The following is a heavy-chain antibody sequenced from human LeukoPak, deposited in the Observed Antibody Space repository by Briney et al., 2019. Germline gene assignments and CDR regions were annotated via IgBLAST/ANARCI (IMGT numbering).Heavy chain of an antibody. CDR1: GYTFTSYD. V-gene: IGHV1-8*01. Sequence: ASVKVSCKASGYTFTSYDINWVRQATGQGLEWMGWKNPNSGNTGYAQKFQGRVTMTRNTSISTAYMELSSLRSEDTAVYYCARDRYYYDSSGSYYYYGMDVWGQGTTVTVSS. D-gene: IGHD3-22*01. J-gene: IGHJ6*02. CDR3: ARDRYYYDSSGSYYYYGMDV. CDR2: KNPNSGNT.